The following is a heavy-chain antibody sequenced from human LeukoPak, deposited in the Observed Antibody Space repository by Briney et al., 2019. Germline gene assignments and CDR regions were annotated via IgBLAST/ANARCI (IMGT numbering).Heavy chain of an antibody. CDR3: TTPFYDGSGYYDRSRYDP. V-gene: IGHV3-15*04. Sequence: GGSLRLSCAASGFTFSHAWMTWVRQAPGRGLEWVGRIVSKSDGGATDYGAPVRGRFTISRDDSKNTLYLQMNSLKTEDTAIYYCTTPFYDGSGYYDRSRYDPWGQGTLVTVSA. D-gene: IGHD3-22*01. J-gene: IGHJ5*02. CDR1: GFTFSHAW. CDR2: IVSKSDGGAT.